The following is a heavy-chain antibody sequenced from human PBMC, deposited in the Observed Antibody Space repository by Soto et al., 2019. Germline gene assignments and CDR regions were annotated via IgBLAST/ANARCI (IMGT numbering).Heavy chain of an antibody. J-gene: IGHJ4*02. CDR3: ARGFTHYGDYKDDY. Sequence: ASVKVSCKASGYTFTSYDINWVRQATGQGLEWMGWMNPNSGNTGYAQKFQGRVTMTRNTSISTAYMELSSLRSEDTAVYYCARGFTHYGDYKDDYWGQGTLVTVSS. CDR1: GYTFTSYD. D-gene: IGHD4-17*01. V-gene: IGHV1-8*01. CDR2: MNPNSGNT.